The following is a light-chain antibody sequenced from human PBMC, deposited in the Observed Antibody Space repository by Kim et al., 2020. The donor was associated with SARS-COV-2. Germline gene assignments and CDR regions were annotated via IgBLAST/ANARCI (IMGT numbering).Light chain of an antibody. V-gene: IGLV1-47*01. J-gene: IGLJ2*01. CDR3: AAWDDSLSLVV. Sequence: QSVLTQPPSASGTPGQRVTISCSGSSSNIGSNYVYWYQQLPGTAPKLLIYRNNQRPSGVPDRISGSKSGTSASLAISGLRSEDEADYYCAAWDDSLSLVVFGGGTQLTVL. CDR1: SSNIGSNY. CDR2: RNN.